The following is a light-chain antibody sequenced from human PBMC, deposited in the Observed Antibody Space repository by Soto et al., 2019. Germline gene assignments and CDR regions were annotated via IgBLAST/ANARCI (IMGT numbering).Light chain of an antibody. CDR3: QQYGSSPRT. CDR2: GAS. J-gene: IGKJ1*01. Sequence: EIVLTQSPGTLSLSQGERATLSCRASQSVSSSYLAWYQQKPDQAPRLLIYGASSRANGIPDRFSGSGSGTDFTLTISRLEPEDFAVYYCQQYGSSPRTFGQGTKVEIK. CDR1: QSVSSSY. V-gene: IGKV3-20*01.